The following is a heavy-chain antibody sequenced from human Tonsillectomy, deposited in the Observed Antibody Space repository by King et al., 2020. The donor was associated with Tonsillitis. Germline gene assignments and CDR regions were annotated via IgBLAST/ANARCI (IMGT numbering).Heavy chain of an antibody. J-gene: IGHJ4*02. Sequence: VQLVESGAEVKKPGASVKVSCESFGNTFTSYYIHWVRQAPGQGLEWMGIINPTDGSTYYTQKFQGRVTMTRDTSTNTVYMDLSSLRFEDTAVYYCHLEWLDSDSADYWGQGTLVTVSS. CDR2: INPTDGST. D-gene: IGHD6-19*01. CDR1: GNTFTSYY. V-gene: IGHV1-46*01. CDR3: HLEWLDSDSADY.